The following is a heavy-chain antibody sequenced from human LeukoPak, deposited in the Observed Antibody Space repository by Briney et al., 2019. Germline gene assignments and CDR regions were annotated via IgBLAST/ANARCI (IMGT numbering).Heavy chain of an antibody. D-gene: IGHD3-3*01. CDR2: INTDWSTT. CDR3: SRDKDFWSYYFDY. CDR1: GFTFSSYW. V-gene: IGHV3-74*03. J-gene: IGHJ4*02. Sequence: PGGSLRLSCTASGFTFSSYWMHWVRQARGKGLVWVSRINTDWSTTTYADSVKGRFTISRDNAKNTLYLQMNSLRAQDTAVYYCSRDKDFWSYYFDYWGQGTLVTVSS.